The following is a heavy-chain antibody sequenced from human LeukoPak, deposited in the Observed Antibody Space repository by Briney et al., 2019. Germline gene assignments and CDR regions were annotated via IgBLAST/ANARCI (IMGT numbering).Heavy chain of an antibody. CDR3: ARHGGSGWPYYYYYMDV. V-gene: IGHV4-59*08. CDR2: ISDSGIT. CDR1: GGSISSYY. Sequence: SETLSLTCTVSGGSISSYYWSWFRQPPGKGLEFIGYISDSGITNYNPSLQSRLIMSLDTSKNQLSLKLTSVTAADTAVYYCARHGGSGWPYYYYYMDVWGKGTTVTISS. J-gene: IGHJ6*03. D-gene: IGHD6-19*01.